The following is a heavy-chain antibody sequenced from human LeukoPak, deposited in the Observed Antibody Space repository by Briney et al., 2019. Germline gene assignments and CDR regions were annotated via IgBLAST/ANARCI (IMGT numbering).Heavy chain of an antibody. CDR1: GDSISSY. V-gene: IGHV4-59*01. CDR2: ISYFGAT. Sequence: PSETLSLTCTVSGDSISSYWSWIRQPPGKGLEWIGYISYFGATIYNPSLKSRVTTLLNTSKNQFSLKLRSMTAADTAVYYCARGRGSGLCLDYWGQGNLVTVSS. CDR3: ARGRGSGLCLDY. D-gene: IGHD2-15*01. J-gene: IGHJ4*02.